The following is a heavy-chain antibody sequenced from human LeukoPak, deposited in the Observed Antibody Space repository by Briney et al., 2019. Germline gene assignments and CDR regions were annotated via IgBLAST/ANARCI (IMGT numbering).Heavy chain of an antibody. CDR1: GYTFTSYA. J-gene: IGHJ4*02. V-gene: IGHV7-4-1*02. D-gene: IGHD3-10*01. Sequence: ASLKVSCKASGYTFTSYAMNWVRQAPGQGLEWMGWINTNTGNPTYAQGFTGRFVFSLDTSVSTAYLQISSLKAEDTAVYYCARDRITMVRGVIIGTLNYWGQGTLVTVSS. CDR2: INTNTGNP. CDR3: ARDRITMVRGVIIGTLNY.